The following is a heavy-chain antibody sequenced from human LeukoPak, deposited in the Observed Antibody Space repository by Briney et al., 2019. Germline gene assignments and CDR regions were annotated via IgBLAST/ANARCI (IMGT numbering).Heavy chain of an antibody. CDR3: ARGKKMATITYYYYYYMDV. CDR1: GGIFSSYA. J-gene: IGHJ6*03. CDR2: IIPIFGTA. V-gene: IGHV1-69*06. Sequence: SVKVSCKASGGIFSSYAISWVRQAPGQGLEWMVGIIPIFGTANYAQKFQGRVTITADKSTSTAYMELSSLRSEDTAVYYCARGKKMATITYYYYYYMDVWGKGTTVTVSS. D-gene: IGHD5-24*01.